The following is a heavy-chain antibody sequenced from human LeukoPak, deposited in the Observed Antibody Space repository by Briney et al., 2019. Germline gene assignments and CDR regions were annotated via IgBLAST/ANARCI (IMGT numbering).Heavy chain of an antibody. Sequence: PGGSLRLSCAASGFTFSSYAMSWVRQAPGKGLEWVSAISGSGGSTYYADSVKGRFTISRDNSKNTLYLQMNSLRAEDTAVYYCASTPWVTGKPREPSYYGIDVWGQGTTVIVSS. CDR3: ASTPWVTGKPREPSYYGIDV. V-gene: IGHV3-23*01. CDR2: ISGSGGST. D-gene: IGHD2-21*02. CDR1: GFTFSSYA. J-gene: IGHJ6*02.